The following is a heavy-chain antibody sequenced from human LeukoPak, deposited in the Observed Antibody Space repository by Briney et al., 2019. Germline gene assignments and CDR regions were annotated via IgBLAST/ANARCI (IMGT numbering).Heavy chain of an antibody. Sequence: ASVKVSCKASGGTFSSYAISWVRQAPGQGLEWMGRIIPIFGTANYAQKFQGRVTITTDESTSTAYMELSSLRSEDTAVYYCARNMVRGIDYYYYMDVWGKGTTVTVSS. J-gene: IGHJ6*03. CDR3: ARNMVRGIDYYYYMDV. V-gene: IGHV1-69*05. CDR2: IIPIFGTA. CDR1: GGTFSSYA. D-gene: IGHD3-10*01.